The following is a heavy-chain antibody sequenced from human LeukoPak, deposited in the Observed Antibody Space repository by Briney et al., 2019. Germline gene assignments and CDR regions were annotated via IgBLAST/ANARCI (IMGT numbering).Heavy chain of an antibody. J-gene: IGHJ6*03. CDR1: GGSSSGYY. CDR2: INHSGST. D-gene: IGHD2-15*01. Sequence: SETLSLTCAVYGGSSSGYYWSWIRQPPGKGLEWIGEINHSGSTNYNPSLKSRVTISVDTSKNQFSLKLSSVTAADTAVYYCARGRYCSGGSCYRYYYYYMDVWGKGTTVTVSS. CDR3: ARGRYCSGGSCYRYYYYYMDV. V-gene: IGHV4-34*01.